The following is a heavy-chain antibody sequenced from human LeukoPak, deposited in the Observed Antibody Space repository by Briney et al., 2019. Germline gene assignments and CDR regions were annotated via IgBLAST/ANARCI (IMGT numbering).Heavy chain of an antibody. V-gene: IGHV3-11*01. D-gene: IGHD1-1*01. Sequence: PGGSLRLSCAASGFTFRDYHMTWIRQAPGKGLEWISYIKKRSAATYYADSVTGRFVISRDDARNSLYLHLTNLRAEDTATYFCARIWSARDWFDPWGQGTQVVVSS. CDR2: IKKRSAAT. CDR1: GFTFRDYH. J-gene: IGHJ5*02. CDR3: ARIWSARDWFDP.